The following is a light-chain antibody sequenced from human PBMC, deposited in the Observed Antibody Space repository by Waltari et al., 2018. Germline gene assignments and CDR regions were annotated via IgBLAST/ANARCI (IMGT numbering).Light chain of an antibody. CDR2: GAS. CDR1: QSVSSN. Sequence: EIVMTQSPATLSVSPGERATLPCRASQSVSSNLAWYQQKPGQAPRLLIYGASTRATGIPAGLSGSGSGTEFTLTISSLQSEDFAVYYCQQYNSFWTFGQGTKVEIK. V-gene: IGKV3-15*01. J-gene: IGKJ1*01. CDR3: QQYNSFWT.